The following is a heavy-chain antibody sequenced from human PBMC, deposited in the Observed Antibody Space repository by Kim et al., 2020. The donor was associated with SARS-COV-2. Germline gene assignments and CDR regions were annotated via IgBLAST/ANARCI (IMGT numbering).Heavy chain of an antibody. V-gene: IGHV7-4-1*02. J-gene: IGHJ5*02. CDR1: GYTFTTYA. CDR3: ARARIFATTERWFDP. D-gene: IGHD3-3*01. CDR2: INTNTGNP. Sequence: ASVKVSCRASGYTFTTYALSWVRQAPGQGLEWMGWINTNTGNPTYAQGFTGRFVFSLDTSVSTAYLQISSLTAEDTAVYYCARARIFATTERWFDPWGQGILVTVSS.